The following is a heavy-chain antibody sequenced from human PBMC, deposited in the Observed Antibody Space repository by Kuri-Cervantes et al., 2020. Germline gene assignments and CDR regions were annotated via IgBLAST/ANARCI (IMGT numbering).Heavy chain of an antibody. CDR3: AATTLTSPGES. V-gene: IGHV3-7*01. Sequence: GESLKISCAASGFAFSNYWMCWVRQVPAKGLEWVASIKQDGNEKYYVDSVKGRFTISRDNAENSLYLEMNSLSAEDTAVYYCAATTLTSPGESWGQGTLVTVSS. D-gene: IGHD4-17*01. J-gene: IGHJ4*02. CDR2: IKQDGNEK. CDR1: GFAFSNYW.